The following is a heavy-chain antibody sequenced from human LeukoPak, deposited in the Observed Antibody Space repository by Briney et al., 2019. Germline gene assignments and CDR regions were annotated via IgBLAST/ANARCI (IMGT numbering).Heavy chain of an antibody. Sequence: GGSLRLSCAPSGFTFGTYWMHWVRQAPGKGLEWVSGIDWNGGRTGYADSVKGRFTISRDNAKNSLYLQMNSLRAEDTALYYCARAQTMLRGFYDAFDIWGQGTMVTVSS. CDR2: IDWNGGRT. CDR3: ARAQTMLRGFYDAFDI. CDR1: GFTFGTYW. V-gene: IGHV3-20*04. D-gene: IGHD3-10*01. J-gene: IGHJ3*02.